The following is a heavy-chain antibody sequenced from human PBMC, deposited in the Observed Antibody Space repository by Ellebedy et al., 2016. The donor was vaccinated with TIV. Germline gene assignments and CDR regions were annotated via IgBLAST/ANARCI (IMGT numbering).Heavy chain of an antibody. CDR3: ATDRVVATTAFYYYYGMDV. D-gene: IGHD5-12*01. J-gene: IGHJ6*02. Sequence: ASVKVSCKASGYTFTSSAVKWVRQARGQRLEWIGWIVVGSGNKNYAQKFQERVTITRDMSTRTAYMELSSLRSEDTAVYYCATDRVVATTAFYYYYGMDVWGQGTTVTVSS. V-gene: IGHV1-58*01. CDR1: GYTFTSSA. CDR2: IVVGSGNK.